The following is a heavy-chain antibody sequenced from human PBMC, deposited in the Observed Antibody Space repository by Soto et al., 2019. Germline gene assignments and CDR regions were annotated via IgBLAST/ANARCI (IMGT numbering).Heavy chain of an antibody. Sequence: GSLRLSCAASGIIFNGFGMHWVRQAPGKGLEWVARISHDGSRIDYADSVKGRFTTSRDNAKNTLYLQMNSLRAEDTAVYYCTSDILAAGVDYLGQGTPVTVS. V-gene: IGHV3-33*01. J-gene: IGHJ4*02. D-gene: IGHD6-13*01. CDR1: GIIFNGFG. CDR3: TSDILAAGVDY. CDR2: ISHDGSRI.